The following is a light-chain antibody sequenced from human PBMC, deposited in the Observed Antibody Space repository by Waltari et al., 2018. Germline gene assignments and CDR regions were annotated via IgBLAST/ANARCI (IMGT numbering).Light chain of an antibody. J-gene: IGLJ3*02. CDR3: ALYMGSGIWV. CDR2: KAN. Sequence: QTVVTQEPSLAVSPGGTVTLTCALSSGSLSTTSYATWYQQTPGQSPRTLVYKANARSSGVPYRFSGSILGNTAALTIAGAQADDESDYYGALYMGSGIWVFGGGTKLTVL. V-gene: IGLV8-61*01. CDR1: SGSLSTTSY.